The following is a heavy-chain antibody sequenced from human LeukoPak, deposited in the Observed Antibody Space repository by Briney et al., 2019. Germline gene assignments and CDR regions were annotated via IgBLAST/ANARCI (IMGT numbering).Heavy chain of an antibody. CDR1: GYSFTSYW. CDR3: AVPSKTATTRYFDY. J-gene: IGHJ4*02. D-gene: IGHD1-7*01. V-gene: IGHV5-51*01. Sequence: PWGSLRLSCKSSGYSFTSYWIAWVRQMPGKGLEWMGIIYPGDSDTRYSPSFQGQVTISADKSISTAYLQWSSLKASDTAMYYCAVPSKTATTRYFDYWGQGTLVTVSS. CDR2: IYPGDSDT.